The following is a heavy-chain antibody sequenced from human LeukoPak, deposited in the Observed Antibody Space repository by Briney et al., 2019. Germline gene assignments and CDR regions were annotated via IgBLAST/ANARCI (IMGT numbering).Heavy chain of an antibody. V-gene: IGHV4-4*02. CDR1: GGSISSSNW. CDR3: ARLRGHLYYYMDV. J-gene: IGHJ6*03. D-gene: IGHD3-10*01. CDR2: INHSGST. Sequence: SGTLSLTCAVSGGSISSSNWWSWVRQPPGKGLEWIGEINHSGSTNYNPSLKSRVTISVGTSKNQFSLKLSSVTAADTAVYYCARLRGHLYYYMDVWGKGTTVTVSS.